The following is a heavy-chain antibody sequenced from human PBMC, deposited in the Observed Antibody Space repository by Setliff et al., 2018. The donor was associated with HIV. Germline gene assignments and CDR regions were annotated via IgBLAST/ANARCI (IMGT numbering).Heavy chain of an antibody. J-gene: IGHJ1*01. CDR1: GGSISSSSYY. V-gene: IGHV2-5*08. CDR2: IYWDDDK. CDR3: THRRGRWLHFEH. D-gene: IGHD6-19*01. Sequence: TLSLTCTVSGGSISSSSYYWSWIRQPPGKGLEWLAFIYWDDDKLSSPSLKSRLTITKDTSKNQVVLTMTNMDPADTGTYFCTHRRGRWLHFEHWGQGTLVTVSS.